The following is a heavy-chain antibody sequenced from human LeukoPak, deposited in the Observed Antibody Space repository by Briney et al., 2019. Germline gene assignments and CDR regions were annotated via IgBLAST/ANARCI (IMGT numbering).Heavy chain of an antibody. J-gene: IGHJ4*02. D-gene: IGHD2-2*01. CDR3: ARGDLAFVPAADRYGYYL. V-gene: IGHV1-2*02. Sequence: ASVKDSCKASGYTFTGYYIHWVRQAPGQGLDWMGWINPNNGGTKYAQGFQGRVTMTRATSISTAYMELTNLKSDDTAVYYCARGDLAFVPAADRYGYYLWGQGTLVTVSS. CDR2: INPNNGGT. CDR1: GYTFTGYY.